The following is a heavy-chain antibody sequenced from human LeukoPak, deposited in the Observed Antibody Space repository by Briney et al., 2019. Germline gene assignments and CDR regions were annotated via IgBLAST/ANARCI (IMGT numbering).Heavy chain of an antibody. CDR2: ISYDGSNK. CDR3: AKGGDSSGYYGGPDY. D-gene: IGHD3-22*01. V-gene: IGHV3-30*18. CDR1: GFTFSNYW. J-gene: IGHJ4*02. Sequence: GGSLRLSCAASGFTFSNYWMGRVRQAPGKGLEWVAVISYDGSNKYYTDSVKGRFTISRDNSKNTLYLQMNSLRVEDTAVYYCAKGGDSSGYYGGPDYWGQGTLVTVSS.